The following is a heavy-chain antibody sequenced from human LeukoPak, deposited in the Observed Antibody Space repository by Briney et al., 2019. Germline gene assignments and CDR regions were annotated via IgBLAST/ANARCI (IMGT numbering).Heavy chain of an antibody. CDR3: AGVSRFLEWPDY. CDR1: GGSFSGYY. CDR2: IEHSGST. V-gene: IGHV4-34*01. D-gene: IGHD3-3*01. Sequence: TSETLSLTCAVYGGSFSGYYWSWLRQPPGKGLEWIGEIEHSGSTNYNPPLKSRVTISVDTAKNQFSLKLSSVTAADTAVYYCAGVSRFLEWPDYWGQGTLVTVSS. J-gene: IGHJ4*02.